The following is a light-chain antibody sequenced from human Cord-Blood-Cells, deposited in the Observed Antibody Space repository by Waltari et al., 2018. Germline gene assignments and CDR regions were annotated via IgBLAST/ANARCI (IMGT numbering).Light chain of an antibody. J-gene: IGLJ3*02. Sequence: QSALTQPASVSGSPGQSITISCTGTSSDVGGYNYVSWYQQHPGKAPKPMIYDVRNRPSGSSNRFSGSKAGNTASLTSSGLQAEDEADYYCSSYTSSSTLWVFGGGTKLTVL. CDR1: SSDVGGYNY. V-gene: IGLV2-14*01. CDR2: DVR. CDR3: SSYTSSSTLWV.